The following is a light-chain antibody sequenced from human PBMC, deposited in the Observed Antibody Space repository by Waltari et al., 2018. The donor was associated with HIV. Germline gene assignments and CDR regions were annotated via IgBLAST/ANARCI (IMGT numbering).Light chain of an antibody. Sequence: QSELTQPPSASGTPGQRVTISCSGSSSNTRRNNGNWFQELPETAPKLLIYSNNHRPAGVPHRLSGSKSDTSASLAISGLQSEDEADYYCAAWDDSLSAWVFGGGTKLAVL. J-gene: IGLJ3*02. CDR1: SSNTRRNN. CDR2: SNN. V-gene: IGLV1-44*01. CDR3: AAWDDSLSAWV.